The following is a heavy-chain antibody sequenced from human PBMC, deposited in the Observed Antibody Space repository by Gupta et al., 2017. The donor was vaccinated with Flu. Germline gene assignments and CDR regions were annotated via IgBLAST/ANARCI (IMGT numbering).Heavy chain of an antibody. V-gene: IGHV2-26*01. J-gene: IGHJ5*02. CDR3: ARSYYGSSCYLHNWFDP. Sequence: PPGKALEWLAHISSNDEESYSASLRNSLTISNDTSNSQVVLTLTSVDPVDAATCYCARSYYGSSCYLHNWFDPWGQGTLVTVSS. CDR2: ISSNDEE. D-gene: IGHD3-22*01.